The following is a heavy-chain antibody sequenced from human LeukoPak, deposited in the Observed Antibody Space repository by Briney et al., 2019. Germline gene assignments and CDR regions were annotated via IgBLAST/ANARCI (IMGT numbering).Heavy chain of an antibody. CDR1: GFTFSSYA. CDR2: ISSNGGST. V-gene: IGHV3-64D*09. CDR3: ARDRACSSTSCFPYYYYGMDV. D-gene: IGHD2-2*01. Sequence: GGSLRLSCSASGFTFSSYAMHWVRQAPGKGLEYVSAISSNGGSTYYADSVKGRFTISRDNSKNTLYLQMSSLRAEDTAVYYCARDRACSSTSCFPYYYYGMDVWGQGTTVTVSS. J-gene: IGHJ6*02.